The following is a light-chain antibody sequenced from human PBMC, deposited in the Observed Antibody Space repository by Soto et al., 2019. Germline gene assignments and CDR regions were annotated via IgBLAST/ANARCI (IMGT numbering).Light chain of an antibody. CDR1: QGISSW. CDR3: QQTTSFPPT. J-gene: IGKJ4*01. Sequence: DIQMTQSPSIVSASVGDRVTITCRVSQGISSWLAWYQHKPGRAPKLLIHAASSLESGVPSRFSGSGSGTDFTLTISSLQPEDFATYYCQQTTSFPPTFGGGTKVEIK. V-gene: IGKV1-12*01. CDR2: AAS.